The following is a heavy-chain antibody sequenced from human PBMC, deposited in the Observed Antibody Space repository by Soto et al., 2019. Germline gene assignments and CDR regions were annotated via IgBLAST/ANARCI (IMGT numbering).Heavy chain of an antibody. Sequence: QVQLVESGGGVVQPGRSLRLSCAASGCTFSSYAMHWVRQAPGKGLEWVAVISYDGSNKYYADSVKGRFTISRDNSKNTLYLQMNSLRAEDTAVYYCARERYTAMDYYYYGMDVWGQGTTVTVSS. V-gene: IGHV3-30-3*01. D-gene: IGHD5-18*01. J-gene: IGHJ6*02. CDR2: ISYDGSNK. CDR3: ARERYTAMDYYYYGMDV. CDR1: GCTFSSYA.